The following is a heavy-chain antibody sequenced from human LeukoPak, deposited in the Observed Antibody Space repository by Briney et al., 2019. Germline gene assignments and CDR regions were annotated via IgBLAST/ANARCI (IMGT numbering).Heavy chain of an antibody. J-gene: IGHJ4*02. CDR3: AKATVTTFADYFDY. CDR1: GFTFSSYA. D-gene: IGHD4-11*01. CDR2: ISGSGGNT. V-gene: IGHV3-23*01. Sequence: GGSLRLSCAASGFTFSSYAMSWVRQGPGKGVEWVSGISGSGGNTHSADSVKGRFTISRDNSKNTLYLQMNSLRAEDTAVYYCAKATVTTFADYFDYWGQGTLVTVSS.